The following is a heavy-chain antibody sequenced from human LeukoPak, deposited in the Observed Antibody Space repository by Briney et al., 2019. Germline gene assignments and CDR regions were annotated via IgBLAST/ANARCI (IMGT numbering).Heavy chain of an antibody. CDR1: GYTFTSYD. Sequence: GASVKVSCKASGYTFTSYDINWVRQATGQGLEWMGWMNPNSGNTGYAQKFQGRVTITRNTSISTAYMELSSLRSEDTAVYYCARQEIAVAGTGFDPWGQGTLVTVSS. J-gene: IGHJ5*02. CDR3: ARQEIAVAGTGFDP. D-gene: IGHD6-19*01. V-gene: IGHV1-8*03. CDR2: MNPNSGNT.